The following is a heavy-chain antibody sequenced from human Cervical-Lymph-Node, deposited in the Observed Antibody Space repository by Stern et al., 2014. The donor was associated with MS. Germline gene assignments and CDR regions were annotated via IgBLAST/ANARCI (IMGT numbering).Heavy chain of an antibody. CDR1: GGTFSQFP. D-gene: IGHD6-13*01. Sequence: VQLVESGAEVTKPGSSVKVSCKASGGTFSQFPSSWVRQAPGQGLEWMGGIFPVLVTPTYAQEYRGKVPFTADVSTGTVYMELSSLRSDDTAVYYCALSSETSDRWYSLGYDLWGQGTLVTVSS. CDR2: IFPVLVTP. J-gene: IGHJ5*02. CDR3: ALSSETSDRWYSLGYDL. V-gene: IGHV1-69*01.